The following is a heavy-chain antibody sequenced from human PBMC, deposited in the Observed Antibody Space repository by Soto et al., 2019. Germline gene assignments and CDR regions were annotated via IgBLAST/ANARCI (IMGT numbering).Heavy chain of an antibody. CDR3: TRDFQGQYYYGMDV. Sequence: GGSLRLSCTASGFTFGDYAMNWVRQAPGKGLEWVGFIRGKPNGGATDYAASLKGRFTISRDDSRSVAYLQMNSLKTEDTAVYYCTRDFQGQYYYGMDVWGQGTTVTVS. V-gene: IGHV3-49*04. CDR2: IRGKPNGGAT. CDR1: GFTFGDYA. J-gene: IGHJ6*02.